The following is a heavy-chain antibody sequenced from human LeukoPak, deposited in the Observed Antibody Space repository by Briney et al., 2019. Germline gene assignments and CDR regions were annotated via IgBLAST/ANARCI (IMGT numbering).Heavy chain of an antibody. CDR2: IYSGGST. J-gene: IGHJ4*02. D-gene: IGHD3-22*01. CDR3: SREDYYFDSSGTHYFDY. V-gene: IGHV3-66*01. Sequence: PGGSLRPSCAASGFTVRSNYMIWVRQTPGKGLEWVSVIYSGGSTYYADSVKGRFTISRDDSKNMLYLQMNSLRAEDTAIYYCSREDYYFDSSGTHYFDYWGQGIQVTVSS. CDR1: GFTVRSNY.